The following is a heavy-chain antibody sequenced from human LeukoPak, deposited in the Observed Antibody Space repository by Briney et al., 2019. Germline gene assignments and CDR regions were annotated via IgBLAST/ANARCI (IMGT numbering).Heavy chain of an antibody. Sequence: SETLSLTCAVYGGSFSGYYWSWIRQPPGKGLEWIGEINHSGSTNYNPSLKSRVTISVDTSKNQFSLKLSSVTAADTAVYYCASCYGSGTTYYMDVWGKGTTVTISS. CDR2: INHSGST. CDR3: ASCYGSGTTYYMDV. V-gene: IGHV4-34*01. J-gene: IGHJ6*03. CDR1: GGSFSGYY. D-gene: IGHD3-10*01.